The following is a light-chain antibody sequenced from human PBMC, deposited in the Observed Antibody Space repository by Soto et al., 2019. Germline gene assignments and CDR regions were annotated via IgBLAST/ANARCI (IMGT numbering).Light chain of an antibody. J-gene: IGKJ5*01. CDR3: QQYKSYSPIT. CDR2: DAS. V-gene: IGKV1-5*01. CDR1: QSISSW. Sequence: DIQMTQSPFTPSASVGDRLTITCRASQSISSWLAWYQQEPGKAPKLXXYDASSLESGVPSRFSGSGSGTEFTLTISSLQPDDFATYYCQQYKSYSPITFGQGTRLEIK.